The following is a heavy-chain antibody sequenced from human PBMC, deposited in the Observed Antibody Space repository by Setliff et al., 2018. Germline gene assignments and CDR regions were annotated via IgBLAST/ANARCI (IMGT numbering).Heavy chain of an antibody. CDR1: GGSITSGGGFY. J-gene: IGHJ4*02. CDR2: FYSFGSI. V-gene: IGHV4-39*01. CDR3: ARGSEFYYGSGTIDS. D-gene: IGHD3-10*01. Sequence: SETLSLTCSVSGGSITSGGGFYWAWIRQPPGKELEWIGSFYSFGSIYYSPSLKNRVTISGDTSSNQFSLNLNSVTAADTAVYYRARGSEFYYGSGTIDSWGPGTLVTVSS.